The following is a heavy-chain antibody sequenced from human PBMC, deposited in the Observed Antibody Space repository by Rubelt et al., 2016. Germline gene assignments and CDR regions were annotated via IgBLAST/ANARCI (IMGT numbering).Heavy chain of an antibody. J-gene: IGHJ4*02. CDR2: ITSSSSRI. Sequence: SMNWVRQAPGKGLEWVAYITSSSSRIYYTDSVKGRATISRDNTKNSVHLEMNSLRAEDTAVYYCVSLLGTVTTFDNWGQGTLVTVSP. D-gene: IGHD3/OR15-3a*01. CDR3: VSLLGTVTTFDN. V-gene: IGHV3-48*04. CDR1: S.